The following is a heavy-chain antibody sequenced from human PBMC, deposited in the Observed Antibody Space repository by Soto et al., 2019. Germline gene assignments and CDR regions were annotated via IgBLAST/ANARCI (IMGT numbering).Heavy chain of an antibody. V-gene: IGHV1-69*12. J-gene: IGHJ4*02. CDR1: GGTFSSYA. D-gene: IGHD3-22*01. CDR3: ARDYYDSSGPTPLGY. Sequence: QVQLVQSGAEVKKPGSSVKVSCKASGGTFSSYAISWVRQAPGQGLEWMGGIIPIFGTANYAQKFQGRVTITADEATSTAYVALSSLSSEDTTVYYCARDYYDSSGPTPLGYWGQGTLVAVSS. CDR2: IIPIFGTA.